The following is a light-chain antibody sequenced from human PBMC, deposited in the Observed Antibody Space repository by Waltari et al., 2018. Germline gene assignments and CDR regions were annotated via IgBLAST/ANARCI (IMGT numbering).Light chain of an antibody. Sequence: IVFTQFPAPLSWPPGRGAALPCRASKSVDRSLAWYQQKPGQAPRLLIYGASNRATGIPDRFSGSGSGTDFSLTISRLEPEDFAVFYCQHYVRLPATFGQGTKVEIK. J-gene: IGKJ1*01. CDR2: GAS. V-gene: IGKV3-20*01. CDR1: KSVDRS. CDR3: QHYVRLPAT.